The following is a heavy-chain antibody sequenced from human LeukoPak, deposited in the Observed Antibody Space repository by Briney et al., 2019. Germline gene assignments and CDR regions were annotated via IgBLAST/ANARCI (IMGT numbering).Heavy chain of an antibody. J-gene: IGHJ4*02. D-gene: IGHD6-19*01. CDR2: ISDDGIKI. CDR1: GFRFSSYG. V-gene: IGHV3-30*03. Sequence: GRSLRLSCAASGFRFSSYGMHWVRQAPGKGLEWVAVISDDGIKIYYGDSVKGRFTISRDNSKNTLNLQMDSLGADDTAVYYCARGQWRYWGQGTLVTVSS. CDR3: ARGQWRY.